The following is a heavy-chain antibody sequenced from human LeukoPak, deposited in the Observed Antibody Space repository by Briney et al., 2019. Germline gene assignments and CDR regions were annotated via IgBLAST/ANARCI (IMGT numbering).Heavy chain of an antibody. V-gene: IGHV4-59*01. J-gene: IGHJ5*02. CDR3: ARGRIYCSGGSCYKRNLNWFDP. CDR1: GDSMSDYF. Sequence: SSETLSLTCTVSGDSMSDYFWTWIRQPPGKGLEWIGYAADSGSTNYNPSLKSRVTISVDSSTNHFSLRLTSVTAADTAVYYCARGRIYCSGGSCYKRNLNWFDPWGQGTLVTVSS. D-gene: IGHD2-15*01. CDR2: AADSGST.